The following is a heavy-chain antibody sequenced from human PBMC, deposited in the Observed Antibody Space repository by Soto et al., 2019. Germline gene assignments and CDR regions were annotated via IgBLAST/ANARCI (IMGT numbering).Heavy chain of an antibody. CDR1: GGSISSGGYY. V-gene: IGHV4-31*03. CDR2: IYYSGST. Sequence: PSETLSLTCTVSGGSISSGGYYWSWIRQHPGKGLEWIGYIYYSGSTYYNPSLKSRVTISVDTSKNQFSLKLSSVTAADTAVYYCSSHYGYGKYYFDYWGQGTLVTVAS. D-gene: IGHD3-16*01. J-gene: IGHJ4*02. CDR3: SSHYGYGKYYFDY.